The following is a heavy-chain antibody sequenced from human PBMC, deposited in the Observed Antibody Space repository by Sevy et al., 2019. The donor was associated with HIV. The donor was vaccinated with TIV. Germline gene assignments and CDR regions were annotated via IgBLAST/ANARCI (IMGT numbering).Heavy chain of an antibody. J-gene: IGHJ4*02. CDR2: IWYDGSNK. CDR1: GFTFSSYG. Sequence: GGSLRLSCAASGFTFSSYGMHWVRQAPGKGLEWVAVIWYDGSNKYYADSVKGRLTISRDNSKNTLYLQMNSLRAEDTAVYYCARDFYGSGSYYNVASDYWGQGTLVTVSS. D-gene: IGHD3-10*01. CDR3: ARDFYGSGSYYNVASDY. V-gene: IGHV3-33*01.